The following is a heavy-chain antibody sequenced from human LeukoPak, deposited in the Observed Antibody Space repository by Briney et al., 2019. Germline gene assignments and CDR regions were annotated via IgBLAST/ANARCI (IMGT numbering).Heavy chain of an antibody. CDR3: AGTKQWLAFDI. V-gene: IGHV4-59*01. Sequence: SETLSLTCTVSGGSISTLYWSWIRQSPGNGLEYLGYIYNSGTTNYNPSLKSRVTISVETSKNQLSLKLTSATAADTAVYYCAGTKQWLAFDIWGQGTMVTVSS. CDR2: IYNSGTT. CDR1: GGSISTLY. D-gene: IGHD6-19*01. J-gene: IGHJ3*02.